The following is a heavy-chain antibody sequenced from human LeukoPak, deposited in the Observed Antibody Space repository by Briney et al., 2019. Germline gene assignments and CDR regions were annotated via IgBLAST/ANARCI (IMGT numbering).Heavy chain of an antibody. CDR2: ISSDGRDK. CDR1: GFTFKTYT. J-gene: IGHJ4*02. D-gene: IGHD5/OR15-5a*01. V-gene: IGHV3-30*04. CDR3: ARDLRRFAAYYFDY. Sequence: GGSLRLSCAVSGFTFKTYTVHWVRQAPGKGLEWVAVISSDGRDKHHADSVKGRFTISRDNSKNILYLQTNSLRAEDTAVYYCARDLRRFAAYYFDYWGQGTLVTVSS.